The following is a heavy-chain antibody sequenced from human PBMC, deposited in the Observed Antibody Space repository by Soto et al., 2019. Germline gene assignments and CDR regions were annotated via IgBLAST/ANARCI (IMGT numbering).Heavy chain of an antibody. CDR3: SRGGGGGLFDL. CDR2: ISPGTTYK. CDR1: GFPFSDHY. V-gene: IGHV3-11*06. D-gene: IGHD2-21*01. J-gene: IGHJ4*02. Sequence: QVQLVESGGGLVEPGGSLRLSCASSGFPFSDHYMSWIRRSPGKGLEFLSYISPGTTYKNYADSVKGRFTISRDNAKSSLYLQLNGLRAEDTAVYFCSRGGGGGLFDLWGQGTFVTVSS.